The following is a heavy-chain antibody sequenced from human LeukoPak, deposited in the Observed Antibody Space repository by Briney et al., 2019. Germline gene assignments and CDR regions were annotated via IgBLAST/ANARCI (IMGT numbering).Heavy chain of an antibody. J-gene: IGHJ4*02. Sequence: SETLSLTCAVSGYSISSGYYWGWIRQPPGKGLEWIGSIYHSGSTYYNPSLKSRVTISVDTSKNQFSLKLSSVTAADTAVYYCAREGRYFSSTSCNTGPYFDYWGQGTLVTVSS. CDR2: IYHSGST. D-gene: IGHD2-2*02. CDR3: AREGRYFSSTSCNTGPYFDY. CDR1: GYSISSGYY. V-gene: IGHV4-38-2*01.